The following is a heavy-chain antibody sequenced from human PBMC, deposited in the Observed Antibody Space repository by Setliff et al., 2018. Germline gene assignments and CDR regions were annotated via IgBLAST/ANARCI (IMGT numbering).Heavy chain of an antibody. Sequence: SETLSLTCTVSGDSISDASIMAWIRQPPGKGLEFIGYVFYNGAAKYDPSLKSRVTMSVDTSKTQFSLTLNSMTTADTAVYYCARGGTYRYFDYWGQGALVTVSS. V-gene: IGHV4-59*01. CDR1: GDSISDAS. J-gene: IGHJ4*02. CDR2: VFYNGAA. CDR3: ARGGTYRYFDY.